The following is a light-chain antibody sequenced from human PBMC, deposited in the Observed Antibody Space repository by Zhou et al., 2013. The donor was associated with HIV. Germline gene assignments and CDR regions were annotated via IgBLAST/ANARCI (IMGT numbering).Light chain of an antibody. CDR3: HSGLT. V-gene: IGKV1-9*01. CDR1: QGISSY. Sequence: DIQLTQSPSFLSASVGDRVTITCRASQGISSYLAWYQQKPGKAPKLLIYAASTLQSRVPSRFSGSGSGTEFTLTISSLQPEDFATYYCHSGLTFGRRDQGGDQT. J-gene: IGKJ4*01. CDR2: AAS.